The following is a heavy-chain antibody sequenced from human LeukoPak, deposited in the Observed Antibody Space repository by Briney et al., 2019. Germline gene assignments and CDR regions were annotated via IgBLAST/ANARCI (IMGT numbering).Heavy chain of an antibody. D-gene: IGHD2-21*02. CDR1: GGSFSGYY. CDR2: INHSGST. V-gene: IGHV4-34*01. J-gene: IGHJ4*02. Sequence: PSETLSLICAVYGGSFSGYYWSWIRQPPGKGLEWIGEINHSGSTNYNPSLKSRVTISVDTSKNQFSLKLSSVTAADTAVYYCARGPSYCGGDRHSTYYFDYWGQGTLVTVSS. CDR3: ARGPSYCGGDRHSTYYFDY.